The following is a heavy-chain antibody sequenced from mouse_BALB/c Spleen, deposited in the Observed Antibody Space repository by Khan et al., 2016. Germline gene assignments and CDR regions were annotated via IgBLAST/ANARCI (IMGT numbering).Heavy chain of an antibody. Sequence: EVKLLESGGGLVQPGGSLKLSCAASGFDFSRYWMTWVRQAPGKGLEWIGEINPDSSTINYTPSLKDKFIISRDNAKNTLYLQMSKVRSEDTALCYSARRGYYGYWFFDVWGAGTTVTVSS. CDR2: INPDSSTI. CDR3: ARRGYYGYWFFDV. D-gene: IGHD1-1*01. J-gene: IGHJ1*01. CDR1: GFDFSRYW. V-gene: IGHV4-1*02.